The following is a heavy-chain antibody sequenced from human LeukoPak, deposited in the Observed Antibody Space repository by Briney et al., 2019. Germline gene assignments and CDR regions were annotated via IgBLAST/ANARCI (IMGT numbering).Heavy chain of an antibody. CDR2: INPNSGGT. CDR3: ARAPYYYDSSGYYWYY. Sequence: ASVKVSCKASGYTFTGYYMHWVRQAPGQGLEWVGRINPNSGGTNYAQKFQGRVTMTRDTSISTAYMELSRLRSDDTAVYYCARAPYYYDSSGYYWYYWGQGTLVTVSS. V-gene: IGHV1-2*06. CDR1: GYTFTGYY. J-gene: IGHJ4*02. D-gene: IGHD3-22*01.